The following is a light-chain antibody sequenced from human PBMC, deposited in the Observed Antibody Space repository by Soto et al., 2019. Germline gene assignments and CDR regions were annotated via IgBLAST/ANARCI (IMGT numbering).Light chain of an antibody. CDR1: SSNIGAGYD. V-gene: IGLV1-40*01. J-gene: IGLJ1*01. CDR2: SNN. Sequence: QSVLTQPPSVSGAPGKRVTISCTGSSSNIGAGYDVHWYQRLPGTAPKVLIYSNNNRPSGVPDRFSGSKSGTSASLAITGLQAADEADYYCQSYDSSLSGSYVFGTGTKLTVL. CDR3: QSYDSSLSGSYV.